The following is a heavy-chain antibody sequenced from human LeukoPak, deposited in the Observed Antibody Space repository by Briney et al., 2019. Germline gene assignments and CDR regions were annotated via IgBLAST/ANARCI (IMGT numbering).Heavy chain of an antibody. CDR1: GFTFSDDY. Sequence: PGGSLRLSCAASGFTFSDDYMSWIRQAPGKGPEWVSYISSDGSTIFYADSVKGRFTISRDNAKNSLFLQMNSLRAEDTAVYYCARILEGSSSWYGGFDPWGQGTLVTVSS. D-gene: IGHD6-13*01. V-gene: IGHV3-11*01. CDR3: ARILEGSSSWYGGFDP. CDR2: ISSDGSTI. J-gene: IGHJ5*02.